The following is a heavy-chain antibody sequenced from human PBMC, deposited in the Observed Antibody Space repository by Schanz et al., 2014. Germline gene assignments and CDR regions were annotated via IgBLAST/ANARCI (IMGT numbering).Heavy chain of an antibody. CDR2: FDAHDGRA. J-gene: IGHJ2*01. Sequence: EVQLLESGGGLVQPGGSLRLSCEASGFSFGNYGMSWVRQAPGKGLEWVSGFDAHDGRAYYADSAKGRFTISRDNSKSTLYVEMNSLRADDTAVYYCARNRGSGGQNWYFDLWGRGTLVTVSS. CDR1: GFSFGNYG. D-gene: IGHD1-26*01. V-gene: IGHV3-23*01. CDR3: ARNRGSGGQNWYFDL.